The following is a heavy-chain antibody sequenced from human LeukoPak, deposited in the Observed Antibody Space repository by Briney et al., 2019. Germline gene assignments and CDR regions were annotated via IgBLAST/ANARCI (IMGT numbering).Heavy chain of an antibody. CDR3: AGEPKGGVTPTTPDY. V-gene: IGHV3-30*03. CDR2: ISYDGSNK. CDR1: GFTFSSYS. D-gene: IGHD2-8*02. Sequence: GGSLRLSCAGSGFTFSSYSMNWVRQAPGKGLEWVAVISYDGSNKYYADSVKGRFTISRDNSKNTLYLQMNSLRAEDTAVYYCAGEPKGGVTPTTPDYWGQGTLVTVSS. J-gene: IGHJ4*02.